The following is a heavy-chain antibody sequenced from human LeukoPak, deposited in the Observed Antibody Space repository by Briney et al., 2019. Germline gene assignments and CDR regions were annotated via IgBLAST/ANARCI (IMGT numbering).Heavy chain of an antibody. Sequence: GRSLRLSCAASGFTFSSYAMHWVRQAPGKGLEWVAVISYDGSNKYYADSVKGRFTISRDNSKNTLCLQMNSLRAEDTAVYYCARDYKYAFDNWGQGTLVTVSS. J-gene: IGHJ4*02. CDR1: GFTFSSYA. CDR3: ARDYKYAFDN. CDR2: ISYDGSNK. V-gene: IGHV3-30*04. D-gene: IGHD5-24*01.